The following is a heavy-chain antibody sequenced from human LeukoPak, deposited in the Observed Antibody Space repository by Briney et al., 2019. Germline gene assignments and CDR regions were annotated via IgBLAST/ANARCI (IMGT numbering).Heavy chain of an antibody. CDR3: ARVGPIGGLS. D-gene: IGHD3-10*01. V-gene: IGHV1-69*01. CDR1: GGTFSSYA. J-gene: IGHJ5*02. Sequence: ASVKVSCKASGGTFSSYAISWVRQAPGQGLEWMGGIIPIFGTANYAQKFQGRVTITADESTSTAYMELSSLRSEDTAVYYCARVGPIGGLSWGQGTLVTVSS. CDR2: IIPIFGTA.